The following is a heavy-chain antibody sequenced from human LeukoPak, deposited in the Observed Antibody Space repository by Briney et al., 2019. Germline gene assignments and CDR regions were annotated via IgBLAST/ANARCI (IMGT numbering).Heavy chain of an antibody. D-gene: IGHD3-10*01. J-gene: IGHJ6*02. CDR3: AKDMVWFGELFNLGMDV. CDR1: GFTFDDYA. V-gene: IGHV3-9*01. Sequence: GGSLRLSCAASGFTFDDYAMHWVRQAPGKGLEWVSGISWNSGSIGYADSVKGRFTISRDNAKNSLYLQMNSLRAEDTALYYCAKDMVWFGELFNLGMDVWGQGTTVTVSS. CDR2: ISWNSGSI.